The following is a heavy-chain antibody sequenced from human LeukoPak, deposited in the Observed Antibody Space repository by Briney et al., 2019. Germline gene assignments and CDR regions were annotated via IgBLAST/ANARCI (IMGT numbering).Heavy chain of an antibody. CDR1: GVSISSGAYY. J-gene: IGHJ5*02. Sequence: SETLSLTSTVSGVSISSGAYYWSWIRQPPGKGLEWIGYIYYSGSNYYNPSLKSRVTISVDTSKNQFSLQLSSVTPADTAVYYCVREGISTGKFDPWGQGTLVTVSS. CDR3: VREGISTGKFDP. V-gene: IGHV4-30-4*01. CDR2: IYYSGSN. D-gene: IGHD1-14*01.